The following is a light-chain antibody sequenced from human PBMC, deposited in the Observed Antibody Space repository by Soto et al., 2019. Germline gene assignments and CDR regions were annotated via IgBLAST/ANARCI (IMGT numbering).Light chain of an antibody. Sequence: EIVLTQSPATLSLSPGERATLSCRASQSVSSYLAWCQQKPGQAPRLLIYDASNRATGIPARFSGSGSGTDFTLTISSLEPEDFAVYYCQQRSNWPPLVTFGQGTRLEIK. V-gene: IGKV3-11*01. CDR3: QQRSNWPPLVT. CDR1: QSVSSY. J-gene: IGKJ5*01. CDR2: DAS.